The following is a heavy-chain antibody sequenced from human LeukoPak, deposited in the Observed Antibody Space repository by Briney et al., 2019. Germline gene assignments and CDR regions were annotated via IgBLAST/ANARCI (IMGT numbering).Heavy chain of an antibody. CDR3: ARGSSSLTMDV. Sequence: PGGSLRLSCAASGFTFSSYDMHWVRQATGKGLEWVSAIGTAGDTYYPGSVKCRFTISRGNAKNFLYLQMNSLRAGDTAVYYCARGSSSLTMDVWGQGITVTVSS. CDR2: IGTAGDT. J-gene: IGHJ6*02. CDR1: GFTFSSYD. D-gene: IGHD6-13*01. V-gene: IGHV3-13*01.